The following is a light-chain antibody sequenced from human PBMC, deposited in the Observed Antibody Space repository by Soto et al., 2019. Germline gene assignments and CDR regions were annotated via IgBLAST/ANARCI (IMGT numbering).Light chain of an antibody. Sequence: QSVLTQPPSASGTPGQRVTISCSGGGSNIGVNYVYWYQQLPGTAPKLLIYRNNQRPSGVPDRFSGSKSGTSASLAISGLRSEDEADYYCAALDDSLRGVVFGGGTQLTVL. CDR3: AALDDSLRGVV. J-gene: IGLJ2*01. CDR1: GSNIGVNY. V-gene: IGLV1-47*01. CDR2: RNN.